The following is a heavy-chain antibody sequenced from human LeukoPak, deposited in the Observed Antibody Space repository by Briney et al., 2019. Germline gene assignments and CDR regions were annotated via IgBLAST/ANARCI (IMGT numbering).Heavy chain of an antibody. CDR2: VSWNSGSI. CDR3: AKGAAMARGYFDY. CDR1: GFTFDDDA. Sequence: PGGSLRLSCAAAGFTFDDDAMHWVRQAPRKGLECGSGVSWNSGSIGYADSVKGRFTISSDNAKNSLYLQMNSLRAEATALYYCAKGAAMARGYFDYWGQGTLVTVSS. J-gene: IGHJ4*02. D-gene: IGHD5-18*01. V-gene: IGHV3-9*01.